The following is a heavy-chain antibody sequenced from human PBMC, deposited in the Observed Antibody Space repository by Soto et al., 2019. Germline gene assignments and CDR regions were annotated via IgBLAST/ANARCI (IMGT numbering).Heavy chain of an antibody. D-gene: IGHD3-22*01. J-gene: IGHJ4*02. Sequence: EVQLVESGGGLVQPGGSLRLSCAASGFTFSSYWMQWVRQAPGKGLVWVSRISGDGSSTTYADSVKGRFIISRDNAKNTLYLQRNSLRVEDTAVDYCTRTRYDGSGTPFDHWGQGTLVTVAS. CDR2: ISGDGSST. V-gene: IGHV3-74*01. CDR3: TRTRYDGSGTPFDH. CDR1: GFTFSSYW.